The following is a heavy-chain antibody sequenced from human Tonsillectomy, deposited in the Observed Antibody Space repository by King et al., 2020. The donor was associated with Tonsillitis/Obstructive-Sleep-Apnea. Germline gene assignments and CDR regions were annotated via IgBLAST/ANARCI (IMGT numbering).Heavy chain of an antibody. D-gene: IGHD4-11*01. CDR1: GFTFSTCT. V-gene: IGHV3-21*01. Sequence: VQLVESGGGLVKPGGSLRLSCAASGFTFSTCTMNWVRQAPGKGLEWVSSISGCSRYIYYADSVKGRFTISRDNAKNSLFLQMNSLRAKDTAVYYCARSNYYPYNWFYPWGQGTLVTVSS. CDR2: ISGCSRYI. CDR3: ARSNYYPYNWFYP. J-gene: IGHJ5*02.